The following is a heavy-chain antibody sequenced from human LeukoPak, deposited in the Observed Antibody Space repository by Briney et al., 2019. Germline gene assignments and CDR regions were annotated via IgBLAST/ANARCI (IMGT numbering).Heavy chain of an antibody. CDR2: IYYSGST. D-gene: IGHD5-18*01. Sequence: SETLSLTCTVSGGSISSYYWSWIRQPPGKGLDWIWYIYYSGSTNYNPSLKSRVTISVDTSKNQFSLKLSSVTAADTAVYYCARRRRVQLWESEYYFDYWGQGTLVTVSS. V-gene: IGHV4-59*01. J-gene: IGHJ4*02. CDR3: ARRRRVQLWESEYYFDY. CDR1: GGSISSYY.